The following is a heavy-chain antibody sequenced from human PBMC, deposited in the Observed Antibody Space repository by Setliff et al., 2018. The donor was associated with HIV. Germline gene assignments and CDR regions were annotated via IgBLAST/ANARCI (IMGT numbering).Heavy chain of an antibody. J-gene: IGHJ5*01. D-gene: IGHD3-3*01. CDR1: GGSIIDSRYF. Sequence: SETLSLTCTVSGGSIIDSRYFWGWIRQPPGKGQEWVGSVYYSGITYYSSSLKSRVTVSVDTSRIQFSLKLTSVTAADTAVYKCVRHVWSDDFLVPGWFDSWSQGTLVTVSS. V-gene: IGHV4-39*01. CDR2: VYYSGIT. CDR3: VRHVWSDDFLVPGWFDS.